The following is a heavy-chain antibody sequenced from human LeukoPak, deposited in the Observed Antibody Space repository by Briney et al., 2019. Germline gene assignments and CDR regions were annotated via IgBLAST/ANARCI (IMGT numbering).Heavy chain of an antibody. CDR3: ARAQQLVFGAFDI. J-gene: IGHJ3*02. CDR1: GYTFTSYY. CDR2: INPSGGST. D-gene: IGHD6-13*01. Sequence: ASVKVSCKASGYTFTSYYMHWVRQAPGQGLEWMGIINPSGGSTSYAQKFQGRVTMTRDTSTSTVYMELNSLRSEDTAVYYCARAQQLVFGAFDIWGQGTMVTVS. V-gene: IGHV1-46*03.